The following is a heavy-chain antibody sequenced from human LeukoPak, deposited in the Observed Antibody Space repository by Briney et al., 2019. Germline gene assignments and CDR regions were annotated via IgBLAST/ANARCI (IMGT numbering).Heavy chain of an antibody. CDR3: AKDVSAAASLGVDY. D-gene: IGHD2-2*01. J-gene: IGHJ4*02. CDR2: ISWDGGST. CDR1: GFTFDDYA. Sequence: GGSLRLSCAASGFTFDDYAMHWVRQAPGKGLEWVSLISWDGGSTYYADSVKGRFTISRDNSKNSLYLQMNSLRAEDTALYYCAKDVSAAASLGVDYWGQGTLVTVSS. V-gene: IGHV3-43D*03.